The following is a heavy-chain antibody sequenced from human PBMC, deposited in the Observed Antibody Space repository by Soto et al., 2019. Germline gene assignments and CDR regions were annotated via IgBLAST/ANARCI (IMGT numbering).Heavy chain of an antibody. D-gene: IGHD2-21*02. CDR1: GFTFSSYS. V-gene: IGHV3-21*01. CDR3: ARVTEFNYYMDV. J-gene: IGHJ6*03. Sequence: GGSLRLSCAASGFTFSSYSMNWVRQAPGKGLEWVSSISSSSSYIYYADSVKGRFTISRDNAKNSLYLQMNSLRAEDTAVYYCARVTEFNYYMDVWGKGTTVTVSS. CDR2: ISSSSSYI.